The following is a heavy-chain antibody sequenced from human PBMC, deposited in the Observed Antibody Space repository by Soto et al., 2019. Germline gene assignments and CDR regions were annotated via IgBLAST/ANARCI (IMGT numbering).Heavy chain of an antibody. J-gene: IGHJ4*02. CDR2: IYYSGST. D-gene: IGHD2-2*01. Sequence: SETLSLTCTVSGSSISSGGYYWSWIRQHPGKGLEWIGYIYYSGSTYYNPSLKSRVTISVDTSKNQFSLKLSTVTAADTAVYYCARVSLDGDWSGTSCRGTYYFDYWGQGTLVTVSS. CDR1: GSSISSGGYY. V-gene: IGHV4-31*03. CDR3: ARVSLDGDWSGTSCRGTYYFDY.